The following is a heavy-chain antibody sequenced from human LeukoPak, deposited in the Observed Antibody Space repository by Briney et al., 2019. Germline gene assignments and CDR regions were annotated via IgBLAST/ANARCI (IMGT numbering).Heavy chain of an antibody. V-gene: IGHV1-18*04. CDR2: ISAYNGNT. CDR3: ERPGSSWYYFDY. CDR1: GYTFTGYY. J-gene: IGHJ4*02. D-gene: IGHD6-13*01. Sequence: ASVKVSCKASGYTFTGYYMHWVRQAPGQGLEWMGWISAYNGNTNYAQKLQGRVTMTTDTSTSTAYMELRSLRSDDTAVYYCERPGSSWYYFDYWGQGTLVTVSS.